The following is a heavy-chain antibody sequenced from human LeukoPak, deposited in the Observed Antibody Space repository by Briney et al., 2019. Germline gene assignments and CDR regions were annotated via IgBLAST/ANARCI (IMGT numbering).Heavy chain of an antibody. Sequence: GGSLRLSCAASGFTFSSYAMHWVRQAPGKGLEWVAVISYDGSSKYYADSVKGRFTISRDNSKNTLYLQMNSLRAEGTAVYCCARGESLVTTIDYWGQGTLVTVSS. CDR1: GFTFSSYA. CDR2: ISYDGSSK. D-gene: IGHD5-12*01. V-gene: IGHV3-30-3*01. CDR3: ARGESLVTTIDY. J-gene: IGHJ4*02.